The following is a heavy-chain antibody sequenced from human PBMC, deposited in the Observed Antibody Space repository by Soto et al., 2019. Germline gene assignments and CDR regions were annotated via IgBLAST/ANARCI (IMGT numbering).Heavy chain of an antibody. V-gene: IGHV1-2*04. CDR3: ARALSQPSSIAVPDGDAFDI. D-gene: IGHD6-19*01. J-gene: IGHJ3*02. Sequence: KDTRASVKVSCKASGYTFTGYYMHWVRQAPGQGLEWMGWINPNSGGTNYAQKFQGWVTTTTATSISPAYMELSRLRSHDPAVYYCARALSQPSSIAVPDGDAFDIWGQGTIVTVSS. CDR2: INPNSGGT. CDR1: GYTFTGYY.